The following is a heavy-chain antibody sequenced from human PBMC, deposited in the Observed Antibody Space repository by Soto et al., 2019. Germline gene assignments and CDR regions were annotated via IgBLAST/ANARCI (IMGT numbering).Heavy chain of an antibody. CDR2: ISYDGSNK. Sequence: PGGSLRLSCAASGFTFSSCGMHWVRQAPGKGLEWVAVISYDGSNKYYADSVKGRFTISRDNSKNTLYLQVNSLRAEDTAVYYCAKAPNTMVSLDIWGQGTMVTVSS. J-gene: IGHJ3*02. V-gene: IGHV3-30*18. D-gene: IGHD3-10*01. CDR1: GFTFSSCG. CDR3: AKAPNTMVSLDI.